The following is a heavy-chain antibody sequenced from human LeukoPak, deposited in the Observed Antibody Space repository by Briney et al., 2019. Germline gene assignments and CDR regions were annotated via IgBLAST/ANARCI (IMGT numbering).Heavy chain of an antibody. CDR3: AREPDITLLRGVSLKFDS. J-gene: IGHJ4*02. CDR2: IKQGGSEK. CDR1: GFTFNNYW. V-gene: IGHV3-7*01. Sequence: GGSLRLSCAASGFTFNNYWMNWVRQAPGKGLKWVAMIKQGGSEKYYVDSVKGRFTISRDNAKKSLYLQMNSLRDEDTAVYFCAREPDITLLRGVSLKFDSWGQGALVTVSS. D-gene: IGHD3-10*01.